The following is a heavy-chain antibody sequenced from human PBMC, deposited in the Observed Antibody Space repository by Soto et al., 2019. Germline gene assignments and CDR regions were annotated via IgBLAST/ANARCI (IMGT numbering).Heavy chain of an antibody. CDR1: GFSLSSRGVG. Sequence: QITLKESGPTLVKPTQTLTLTCTFSGFSLSSRGVGVGWIRQPPGKALEWLALIYWDDDKRYRSSLKSRLTITKDTSKNQVVLTMTNMDPVDTGTYYCAHRRGDLSYTSNPRGDAFDIWGQGTMVTVSS. CDR3: AHRRGDLSYTSNPRGDAFDI. V-gene: IGHV2-5*02. D-gene: IGHD2-2*02. J-gene: IGHJ3*02. CDR2: IYWDDDK.